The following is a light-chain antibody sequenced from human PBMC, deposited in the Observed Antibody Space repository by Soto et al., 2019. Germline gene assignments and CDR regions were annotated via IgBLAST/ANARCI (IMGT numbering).Light chain of an antibody. CDR3: QQRINWPWT. J-gene: IGKJ1*01. Sequence: EIVLTQSPATLSLSPGERATLSCRASQSVSSYLAWYQQKPGQAPRLLIYDASNRATGIPARFSGSGSGTDFTLTISSLEPEDFEVYYCQQRINWPWTFGQGTKVEIK. CDR1: QSVSSY. V-gene: IGKV3-11*01. CDR2: DAS.